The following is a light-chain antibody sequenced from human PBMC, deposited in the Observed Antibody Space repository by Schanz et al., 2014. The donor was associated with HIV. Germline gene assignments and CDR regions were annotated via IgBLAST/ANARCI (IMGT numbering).Light chain of an antibody. CDR2: DVS. V-gene: IGLV2-8*01. CDR3: ATWDDSLNGVV. J-gene: IGLJ2*01. CDR1: SSDVGVYNY. Sequence: QSALTQPASASGSLGQSVTISCTGTSSDVGVYNYVSWYQQHPGKAPKLMIYDVSKRPSRVPDRFFGSKSGTSASLAISGLRSDDEAHYYCATWDDSLNGVVFGGGTKLTVL.